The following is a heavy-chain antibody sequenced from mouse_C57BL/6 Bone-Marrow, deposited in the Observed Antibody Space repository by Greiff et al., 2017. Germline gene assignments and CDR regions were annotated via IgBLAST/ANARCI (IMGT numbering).Heavy chain of an antibody. J-gene: IGHJ1*03. Sequence: QVQLQQPGAELVKPGASVKMSCKASGYTFTSYWITWVKQGPGPGLEWIGDIYPGSGSTNYNEKFKSKATLTVDTSSSTAYMQLSSLTSEDSAVYYCARPDYSNYWYFDVWGTGTTVTVSS. V-gene: IGHV1-55*01. CDR1: GYTFTSYW. D-gene: IGHD2-5*01. CDR2: IYPGSGST. CDR3: ARPDYSNYWYFDV.